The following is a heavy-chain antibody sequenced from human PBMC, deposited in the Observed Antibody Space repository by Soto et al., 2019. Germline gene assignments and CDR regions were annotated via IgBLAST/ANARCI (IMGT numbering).Heavy chain of an antibody. V-gene: IGHV2-5*02. CDR3: VSGSFPNWFDP. Sequence: QITLKESGPTLVKPTQTLTLTCTFSGFSFSTPGVGVGWIRQPPGEALEWLALIYWDDDRRYTPSLRSRLTSTKDAPKHQVVLTTTNMDPVDTATYYCVSGSFPNWFDPWGRGILVTVSS. CDR2: IYWDDDR. D-gene: IGHD3-10*01. J-gene: IGHJ5*02. CDR1: GFSFSTPGVG.